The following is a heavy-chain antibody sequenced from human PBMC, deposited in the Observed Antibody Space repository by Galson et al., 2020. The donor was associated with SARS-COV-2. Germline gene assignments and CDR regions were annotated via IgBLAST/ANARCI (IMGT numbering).Heavy chain of an antibody. CDR3: AKDRGYDSVNYYYYGMGV. Sequence: GESLKISCAASGFTFSSYGMHWVRQAPGKGLEWVAVIWYDGSNKYYADSVKGRFTISRDNSKNTLYLQMNSLRAEDTAVYYCAKDRGYDSVNYYYYGMGVWGQGTAVTVSS. J-gene: IGHJ6*02. CDR1: GFTFSSYG. D-gene: IGHD5-12*01. V-gene: IGHV3-33*06. CDR2: IWYDGSNK.